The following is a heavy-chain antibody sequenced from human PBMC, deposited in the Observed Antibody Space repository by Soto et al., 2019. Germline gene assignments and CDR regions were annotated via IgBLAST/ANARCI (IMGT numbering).Heavy chain of an antibody. V-gene: IGHV3-23*01. Sequence: GGSLRLSCAASGFAFSNYAIHWVRQAPGKGLEWVSSISTSIDATYYADSVKGRFTISRDDPKNTLYLQMNSLRAEDSAVYYCAKDRTVAARNFDYWGQGTQVTVSS. CDR3: AKDRTVAARNFDY. CDR1: GFAFSNYA. CDR2: ISTSIDAT. D-gene: IGHD6-6*01. J-gene: IGHJ4*02.